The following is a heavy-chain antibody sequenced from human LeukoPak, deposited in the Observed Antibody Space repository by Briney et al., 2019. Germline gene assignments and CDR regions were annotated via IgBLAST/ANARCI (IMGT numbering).Heavy chain of an antibody. CDR1: GYTFTNYY. V-gene: IGHV1-46*01. D-gene: IGHD3-3*01. CDR2: INPSGGST. CDR3: AREGFPPKISDFWSGLGPYYYYGMDV. Sequence: ASVKVSCKTSGYTFTNYYMHWVRQAPGQGLEWMGIINPSGGSTSYTQEFQGRVTMTRDTSTSTVYMELSSLRSEDTAVYYCAREGFPPKISDFWSGLGPYYYYGMDVWGQGTTVTVSS. J-gene: IGHJ6*02.